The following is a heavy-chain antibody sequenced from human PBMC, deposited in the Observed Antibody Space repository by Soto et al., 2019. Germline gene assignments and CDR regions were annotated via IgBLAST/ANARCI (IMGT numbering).Heavy chain of an antibody. CDR3: TTVTTVDYYCDY. CDR1: GLTFSDRY. CDR2: IRKKTNSYTT. V-gene: IGHV3-72*01. Sequence: GGSLRLSCAASGLTFSDRYMDWVRQAPGKGLEWVGRIRKKTNSYTTEYAASVKGRFIISRDDSTNSLYLQMSSLKTEDTAVYYCTTVTTVDYYCDYWGQGTLVTVSS. J-gene: IGHJ4*02. D-gene: IGHD4-17*01.